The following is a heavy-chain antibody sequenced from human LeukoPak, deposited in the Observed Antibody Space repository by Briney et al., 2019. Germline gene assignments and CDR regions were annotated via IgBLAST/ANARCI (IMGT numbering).Heavy chain of an antibody. J-gene: IGHJ5*02. CDR2: IYHSGST. CDR3: ARVAWSGYYWFDP. D-gene: IGHD3-3*01. V-gene: IGHV4-38-2*01. Sequence: KPSETLSLTCAVSGYSISSGYYWGWIRPPPGKGLEWIGSIYHSGSTYYNPSLKSRVTISVDTSKNQFSLKLSSVTAADTAVYYCARVAWSGYYWFDPWGQGTLVTVSS. CDR1: GYSISSGYY.